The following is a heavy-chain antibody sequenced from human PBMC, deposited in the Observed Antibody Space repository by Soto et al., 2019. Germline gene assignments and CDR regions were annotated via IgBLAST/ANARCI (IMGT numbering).Heavy chain of an antibody. CDR1: GFTFSSYA. Sequence: PGGSLRLSCAASGFTFSSYAMSWVRQAPGKGLEWVSAISGSGGSTYYADSVKGRFTISRDNSKNTLYLQMNSLRAEDTAVYYCAKAIVATSYYYYGMDVWGQGTTVTVSS. CDR3: AKAIVATSYYYYGMDV. V-gene: IGHV3-23*01. J-gene: IGHJ6*02. D-gene: IGHD5-12*01. CDR2: ISGSGGST.